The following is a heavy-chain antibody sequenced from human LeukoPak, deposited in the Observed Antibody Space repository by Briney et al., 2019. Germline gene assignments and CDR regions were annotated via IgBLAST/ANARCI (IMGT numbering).Heavy chain of an antibody. CDR3: ARGYSSGHTSDY. CDR2: MNPNSGNT. CDR1: GYTFTSYD. V-gene: IGHV1-8*01. D-gene: IGHD6-19*01. J-gene: IGHJ4*02. Sequence: ASVKVSCKASGYTFTSYDINWVRQATGQGLEWMGWMNPNSGNTGYAQKFQGRATMTRNTSISTAYMELSSLRSEDTAVYYCARGYSSGHTSDYWGQGTLVTVSS.